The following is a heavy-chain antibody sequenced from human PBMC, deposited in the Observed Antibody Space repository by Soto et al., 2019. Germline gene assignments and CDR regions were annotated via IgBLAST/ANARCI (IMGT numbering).Heavy chain of an antibody. CDR2: INPNSGDA. CDR3: ARESGGATATLDYYYFYMDV. D-gene: IGHD1-26*01. J-gene: IGHJ6*03. Sequence: QVQLVQAGAEVKKPGASVTVSCKASGYTFSAYYLHWVRQAPGQGPGWMGRINPNSGDAKFAQKFHGRVPMTRDTSVRTAFMELNWLKSDDTAVYYCARESGGATATLDYYYFYMDVWGKGTTVTVSS. V-gene: IGHV1-2*06. CDR1: GYTFSAYY.